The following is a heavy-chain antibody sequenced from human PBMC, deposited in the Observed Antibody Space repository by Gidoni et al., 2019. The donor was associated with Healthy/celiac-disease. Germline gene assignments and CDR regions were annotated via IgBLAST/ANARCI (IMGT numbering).Heavy chain of an antibody. Sequence: ISWNSGSIGYADSVKGRFTISRDNAKNSLYLQMNSLRAEDTALYYCASGYCSSTICYVRGRDAFDIWGQGTLVTVSS. J-gene: IGHJ3*02. V-gene: IGHV3-9*01. CDR3: ASGYCSSTICYVRGRDAFDI. CDR2: ISWNSGSI. D-gene: IGHD2-2*03.